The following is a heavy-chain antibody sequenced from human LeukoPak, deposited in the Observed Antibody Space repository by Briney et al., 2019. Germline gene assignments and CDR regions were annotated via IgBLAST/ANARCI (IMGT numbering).Heavy chain of an antibody. CDR2: ISSSSSYI. D-gene: IGHD3-10*01. CDR3: ARTPERPPYYYGSGSHIDY. V-gene: IGHV3-21*01. Sequence: GGSLRLSCAASGFTFSDQSMNWVRQAPGKGLEWVSSISSSSSYIYYADSVKGRFTISRDNAKNSLYLQMNSLRAEDTAVYYCARTPERPPYYYGSGSHIDYWGQGTLVTVSS. J-gene: IGHJ4*02. CDR1: GFTFSDQS.